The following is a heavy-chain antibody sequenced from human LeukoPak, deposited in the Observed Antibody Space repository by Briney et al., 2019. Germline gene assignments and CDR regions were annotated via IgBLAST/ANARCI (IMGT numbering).Heavy chain of an antibody. Sequence: SETLSLTCAVYSGSFSGYYWGWIRQPPGKGLEWIGSIYHSGSTYYNPSLKSRVTISVDTSKNQFSLKLSSVTAADTAVYYCARDIDYSNYFDYWGQGTLVTVSS. CDR2: IYHSGST. J-gene: IGHJ4*02. CDR3: ARDIDYSNYFDY. D-gene: IGHD4-11*01. V-gene: IGHV4-38-2*02. CDR1: SGSFSGYY.